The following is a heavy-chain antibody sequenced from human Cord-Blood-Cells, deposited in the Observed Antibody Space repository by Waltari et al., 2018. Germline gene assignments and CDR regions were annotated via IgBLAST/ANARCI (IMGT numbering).Heavy chain of an antibody. J-gene: IGHJ4*02. CDR3: ARAGVGYYGSGSFDY. D-gene: IGHD3-10*01. CDR1: GGTFSSYA. CDR2: IIPIVGTA. V-gene: IGHV1-69*06. Sequence: QVQLVQSGAEVKKPGSSVKVSCKASGGTFSSYAISWVRQAPGQGLEWMGGIIPIVGTANYAQKFQGRVTITADKSTSTAYMELSSLRSEDTAVYYCARAGVGYYGSGSFDYWGQGTLVTVSS.